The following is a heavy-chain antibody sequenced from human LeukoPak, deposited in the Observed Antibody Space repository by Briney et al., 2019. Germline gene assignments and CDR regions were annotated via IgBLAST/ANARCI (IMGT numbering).Heavy chain of an antibody. D-gene: IGHD6-6*01. CDR1: GYTFTSYY. CDR3: AKDGMGQLVRVYYFGY. V-gene: IGHV3-74*01. J-gene: IGHJ4*02. CDR2: INSDGSST. Sequence: ASVKVSCKASGYTFTSYYMHWVRQAPGKGLVWVSRINSDGSSTSYADSVKGRFTISRDNAKNTLYLQMNSLRAEDTAVYYCAKDGMGQLVRVYYFGYWGQGTLVTVSS.